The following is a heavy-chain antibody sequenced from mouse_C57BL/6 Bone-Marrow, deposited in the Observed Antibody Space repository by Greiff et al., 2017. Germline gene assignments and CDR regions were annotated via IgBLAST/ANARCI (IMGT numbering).Heavy chain of an antibody. D-gene: IGHD1-1*01. CDR1: GFNIKDYY. CDR2: IDPEDGDT. CDR3: TTNFRYYGSSHRYCAMDY. Sequence: VQLQQSGAELARPGASVKLSCTASGFNIKDYYMHWVKQRPEQGLEWIGRIDPEDGDTEYAPKFQGKATMTADTSSNTAYLQLSSLTSEDTAVYYCTTNFRYYGSSHRYCAMDYWGQGTSVTVSS. V-gene: IGHV14-1*01. J-gene: IGHJ4*01.